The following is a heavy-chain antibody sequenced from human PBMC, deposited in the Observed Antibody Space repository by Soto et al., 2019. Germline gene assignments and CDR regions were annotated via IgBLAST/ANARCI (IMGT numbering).Heavy chain of an antibody. CDR2: INPNSGNI. Sequence: ASVKVSCKASGDTFTSYDINWVRQATGHGLEWMGWINPNSGNIGYAQKFQGRVTMTRDTAIRTAYMEVSRLRSDDTAVYYCARGRASGSYYLLDYWGQGTLVTV. V-gene: IGHV1-8*01. CDR3: ARGRASGSYYLLDY. CDR1: GDTFTSYD. J-gene: IGHJ4*02. D-gene: IGHD3-10*01.